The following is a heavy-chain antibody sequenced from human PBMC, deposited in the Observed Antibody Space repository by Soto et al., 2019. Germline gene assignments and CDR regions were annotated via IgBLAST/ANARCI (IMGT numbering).Heavy chain of an antibody. J-gene: IGHJ4*02. V-gene: IGHV3-74*01. Sequence: EVQLVESGGGLVPPGGSLRLSCAASGFTFSNYWMHWVRHAPGKGLVWVSRVNGDGRSTGYADSVKGRFTISRDNAKNTPYLQMNSLRAEDTAVYYCAREGRGMSTTYWGQGTLVTVSS. CDR2: VNGDGRST. CDR1: GFTFSNYW. D-gene: IGHD1-1*01. CDR3: AREGRGMSTTY.